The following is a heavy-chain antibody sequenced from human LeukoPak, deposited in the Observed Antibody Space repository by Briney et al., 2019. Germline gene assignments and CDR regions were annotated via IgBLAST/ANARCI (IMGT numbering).Heavy chain of an antibody. J-gene: IGHJ5*02. Sequence: GASVKVSCKASGYTFTDYYMHWVRQAPGQGLECMGWINPNNGVTKYAQKFQGRVTMTRDTSFSTASMELSSLRSDDTAVYYCARSHLLYGFDPWGQGTLVTVSS. V-gene: IGHV1-2*02. CDR1: GYTFTDYY. D-gene: IGHD2-2*02. CDR2: INPNNGVT. CDR3: ARSHLLYGFDP.